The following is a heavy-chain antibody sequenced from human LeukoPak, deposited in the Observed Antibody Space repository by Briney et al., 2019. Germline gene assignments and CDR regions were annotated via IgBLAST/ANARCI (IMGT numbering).Heavy chain of an antibody. D-gene: IGHD3-10*01. V-gene: IGHV3-23*01. CDR2: ISGSGGST. J-gene: IGHJ4*02. CDR1: GFTFSSYA. CDR3: AKDQGFGEYYFDY. Sequence: GGSLRLSCAASGFTFSSYAMSWVRQAPGKGLEWVSAISGSGGSTYYADSVKGRFTISRDNSKNTLYLQMSSLRAEDTAVYYCAKDQGFGEYYFDYWGQGTLVTVSS.